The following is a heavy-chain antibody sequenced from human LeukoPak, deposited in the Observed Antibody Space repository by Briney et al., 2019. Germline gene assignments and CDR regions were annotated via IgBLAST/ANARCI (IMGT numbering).Heavy chain of an antibody. CDR3: ARTVVNYFDY. CDR2: IYYSGST. Sequence: NPSGTLSLTCTVSGGSISSSSYYWGWIRQPPGKGLEWIGSIYYSGSTYYNPSLKSRVTISVDTSKNQFSLKLSSVTAADTAVYYCARTVVNYFDYWGQGTLVTVSS. V-gene: IGHV4-39*01. J-gene: IGHJ4*02. CDR1: GGSISSSSYY.